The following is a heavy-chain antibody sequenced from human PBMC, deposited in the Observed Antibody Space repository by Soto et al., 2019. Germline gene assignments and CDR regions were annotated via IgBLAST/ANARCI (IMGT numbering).Heavy chain of an antibody. J-gene: IGHJ3*02. CDR2: ISYDGSNK. D-gene: IGHD2-21*02. CDR1: GSTFSSYA. V-gene: IGHV3-30-3*01. CDR3: ARGGMTAIRDAFDI. Sequence: GGSLRLSCAASGSTFSSYAMHWVRQAPGKGLEWVAVISYDGSNKYYADSVKGRFTISRDNSKNTLYLQMNSLRAEDTAVYYCARGGMTAIRDAFDIWGQGTMVTVSS.